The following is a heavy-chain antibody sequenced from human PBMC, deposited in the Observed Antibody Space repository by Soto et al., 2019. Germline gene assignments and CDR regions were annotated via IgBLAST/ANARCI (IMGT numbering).Heavy chain of an antibody. CDR3: AKGAYYYDSSGYHSFDY. D-gene: IGHD3-22*01. Sequence: PSETLSLTCTVSGGSISNYYWNWIRQSPGKGLEWIGYIYSSGSTHYNPSLQNRVTISIDTSKNQVSLKLSSVTAEDTALYYCAKGAYYYDSSGYHSFDYWGQGTLVTVSS. CDR1: GGSISNYY. CDR2: IYSSGST. J-gene: IGHJ4*02. V-gene: IGHV4-59*01.